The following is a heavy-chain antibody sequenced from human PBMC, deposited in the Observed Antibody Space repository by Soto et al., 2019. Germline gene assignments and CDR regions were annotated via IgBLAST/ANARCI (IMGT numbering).Heavy chain of an antibody. CDR3: TTDSYITSIIVRFDY. V-gene: IGHV3-15*07. D-gene: IGHD3-22*01. CDR1: WFPFRYAR. Sequence: GAPRLSWSASWFPFRYARDKRGRQASGEGLEWVGRVKSKNDGGTTDFAAPVKGRFAISRDDSKNMVYLEMNSLQTEDTAIYYCTTDSYITSIIVRFDYWGHGTLVTAPQ. CDR2: VKSKNDGGTT. J-gene: IGHJ4*01.